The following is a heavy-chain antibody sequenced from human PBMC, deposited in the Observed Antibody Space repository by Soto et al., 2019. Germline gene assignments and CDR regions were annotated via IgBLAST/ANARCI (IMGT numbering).Heavy chain of an antibody. CDR3: AGERYSGYDSCFAFDI. D-gene: IGHD5-12*01. J-gene: IGHJ3*02. CDR1: GVSVSSNSAA. V-gene: IGHV6-1*01. CDR2: TYYRSKWYN. Sequence: PSQTLSLTCVISGVSVSSNSAAWNWIRQSPSRGLEWLGRTYYRSKWYNDYAVSVKSRITINPDTSKNQFSLQLNSVTPEDTAVYYCAGERYSGYDSCFAFDIWGQGTMVTVSS.